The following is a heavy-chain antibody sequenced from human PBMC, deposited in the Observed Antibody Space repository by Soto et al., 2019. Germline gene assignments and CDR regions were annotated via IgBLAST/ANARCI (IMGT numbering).Heavy chain of an antibody. D-gene: IGHD4-17*01. J-gene: IGHJ6*03. CDR2: ISNSGGNT. CDR1: GFTFRFYA. Sequence: GGSLRLSCAASGFTFRFYAMSWVRQAPGKGLEWVSGISNSGGNTDYADSVKGRFTISRDNSKNTLYLQMNSLRAEDTAVYYCARDRSGVTTFYYYYYMDVWGKGTTVTVSS. V-gene: IGHV3-23*01. CDR3: ARDRSGVTTFYYYYYMDV.